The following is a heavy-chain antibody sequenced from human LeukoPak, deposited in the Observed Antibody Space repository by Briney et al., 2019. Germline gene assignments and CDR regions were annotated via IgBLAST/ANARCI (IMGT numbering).Heavy chain of an antibody. Sequence: GGFLRLSCAASGFTFSSYWMSWVRQAPGKGLEWVANIKHDGSEKYCVDSVKGRFSISRDNAKNSLYLQMISLRTEDTAVYYCARDRRVSSIWTPYYFDSWGQGTLVTVSS. CDR3: ARDRRVSSIWTPYYFDS. J-gene: IGHJ4*02. D-gene: IGHD2-2*01. CDR2: IKHDGSEK. V-gene: IGHV3-7*01. CDR1: GFTFSSYW.